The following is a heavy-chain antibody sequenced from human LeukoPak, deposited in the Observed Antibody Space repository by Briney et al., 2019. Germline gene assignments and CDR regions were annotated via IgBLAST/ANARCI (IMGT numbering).Heavy chain of an antibody. CDR1: GFTFSSYS. CDR2: ISSSSSYI. V-gene: IGHV3-21*01. Sequence: GGSLRLSCAASGFTFSSYSMNWVRQAPGKGLEWVSSISSSSSYIYYADSVKGRFTISRDNAKNSLYLQMNSPRAEDTAVYYCARPVSVAGHYYYGMDVWGQGTTVTVSS. D-gene: IGHD6-19*01. J-gene: IGHJ6*02. CDR3: ARPVSVAGHYYYGMDV.